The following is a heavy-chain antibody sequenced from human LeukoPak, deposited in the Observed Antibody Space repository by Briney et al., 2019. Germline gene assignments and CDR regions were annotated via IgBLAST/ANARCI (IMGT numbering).Heavy chain of an antibody. CDR1: GFPFSSYA. Sequence: GGSLRLSCAASGFPFSSYAMSWVRQGPGKGLEWVSAISDNGGRTYYAESVKGRFTISRDNSKNTLYLRMNSLRAEDTAVYYCARGLDLTGFDYWGQGTLVTVSS. J-gene: IGHJ4*02. V-gene: IGHV3-23*01. CDR2: ISDNGGRT. CDR3: ARGLDLTGFDY. D-gene: IGHD3-16*01.